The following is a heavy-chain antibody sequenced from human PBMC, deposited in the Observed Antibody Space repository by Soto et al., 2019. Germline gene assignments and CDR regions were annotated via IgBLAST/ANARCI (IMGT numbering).Heavy chain of an antibody. CDR3: ARDKYSYGSGKDGMDV. J-gene: IGHJ6*02. V-gene: IGHV4-31*03. Sequence: LSLTCTVSGGSISSGGYYWGWIRQHPGKGLEWIGYIYYSGSTYYNPSLKSRVTISVDTSKNQFSLKLSSVTAADTAVYYCARDKYSYGSGKDGMDVWGQGTTVTVS. CDR1: GGSISSGGYY. CDR2: IYYSGST. D-gene: IGHD3-10*01.